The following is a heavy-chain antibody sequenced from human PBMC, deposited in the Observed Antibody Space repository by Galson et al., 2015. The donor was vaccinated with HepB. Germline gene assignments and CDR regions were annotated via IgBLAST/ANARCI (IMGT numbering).Heavy chain of an antibody. D-gene: IGHD2-21*02. V-gene: IGHV3-23*01. CDR1: GFPFSSYA. J-gene: IGHJ4*02. CDR2: ISGSQITT. Sequence: LRLSCAASGFPFSSYAMSWVRQAPGKGLEWVSAISGSQITTYYADSVKGRFTISRDNSKNTLFLQMNSLRAEDTAVYYCAKGGLSLGYCGGDCYSYWGQGTLVTVSS. CDR3: AKGGLSLGYCGGDCYSY.